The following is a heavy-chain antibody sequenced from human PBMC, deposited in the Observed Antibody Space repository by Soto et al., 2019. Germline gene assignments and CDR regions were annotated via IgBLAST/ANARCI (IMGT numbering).Heavy chain of an antibody. CDR1: GGTFSSYA. CDR2: IVPIFGTA. J-gene: IGHJ6*02. V-gene: IGHV1-69*12. Sequence: QVELVQSGAVVKKPGSSVKVSCKASGGTFSSYAISWVRQAPGQGLEWMGGIVPIFGTANYAQKFQGRVAITADESTSTAYMELSSLRSEDTAVYYCDRHVPAAAYYDGMDVWGQGTTVTVSS. CDR3: DRHVPAAAYYDGMDV. D-gene: IGHD2-2*01.